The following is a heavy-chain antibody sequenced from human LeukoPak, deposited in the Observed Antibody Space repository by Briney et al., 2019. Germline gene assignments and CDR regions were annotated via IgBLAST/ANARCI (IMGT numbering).Heavy chain of an antibody. CDR3: ARDDSSSWYFDY. CDR1: GYTFTSYA. J-gene: IGHJ4*02. D-gene: IGHD6-13*01. Sequence: ASVKVSCKASGYTFTSYAMHWVRQAPGQRLEWMGWINAGNGNTKYSQKFQGRVTITRDTSASTAYMELSSLRSEDTAVYYCARDDSSSWYFDYWGQGTLVTVSS. V-gene: IGHV1-3*01. CDR2: INAGNGNT.